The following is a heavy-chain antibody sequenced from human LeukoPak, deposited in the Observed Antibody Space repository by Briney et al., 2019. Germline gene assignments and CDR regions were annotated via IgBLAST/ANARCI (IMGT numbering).Heavy chain of an antibody. J-gene: IGHJ4*02. CDR1: GYGFTSYW. CDR3: ARSGPELGSHNY. Sequence: PGVPLQISCKGSGYGFTSYWIGCMRPVPANTLERMGIVFPGDSDTRYSPSFQRQVTISADKSISTASLQWSSLNASDTAMYYCARSGPELGSHNYWGQGTLVTVSS. D-gene: IGHD7-27*01. V-gene: IGHV5-51*01. CDR2: VFPGDSDT.